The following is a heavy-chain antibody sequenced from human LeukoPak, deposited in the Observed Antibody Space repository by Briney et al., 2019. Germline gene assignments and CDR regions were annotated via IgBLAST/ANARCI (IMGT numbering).Heavy chain of an antibody. CDR1: GYTFARYY. Sequence: ASVKVSCKASGYTFARYYIHWVRQAPGQGLEWMGIINPSGGSTRYAQKFQGRVTMTRDTSTSTVYMELSSLRSEDTAVYYCARDRQLWFGELPDPRPQGYFDYWGQGTLVTVSS. J-gene: IGHJ4*02. CDR3: ARDRQLWFGELPDPRPQGYFDY. D-gene: IGHD3-10*01. CDR2: INPSGGST. V-gene: IGHV1-46*01.